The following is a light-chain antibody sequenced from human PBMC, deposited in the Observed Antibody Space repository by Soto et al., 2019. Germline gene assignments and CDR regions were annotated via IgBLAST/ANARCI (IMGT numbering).Light chain of an antibody. V-gene: IGLV2-8*01. CDR3: SSYVGTNSYV. CDR2: EVS. CDR1: SSDVGGYDY. Sequence: QSVLTQPPSASGSTGQSVTISCTGTSSDVGGYDYVSWYKQHPGKAPKLMIYEVSKRPSGVPDRFSGSKSGNTAALTVSGLQAEDEADYYCSSYVGTNSYVFGTGTKLTVL. J-gene: IGLJ1*01.